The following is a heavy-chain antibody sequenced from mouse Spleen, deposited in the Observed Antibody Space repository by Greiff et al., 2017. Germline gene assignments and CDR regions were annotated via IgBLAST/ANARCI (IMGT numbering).Heavy chain of an antibody. CDR1: GYTFTSYW. Sequence: VQLQQSGAELAKPGASVKLSCKASGYTFTSYWMHWVKQRPGQGLEWIGYINPSSGYTKYNQKFKDKATLTADKSSSTAYMQLSSLTYEDSAVYYCARGSAFQGNAMDYWGQGTSVTVSS. CDR3: ARGSAFQGNAMDY. V-gene: IGHV1-7*01. J-gene: IGHJ4*01. CDR2: INPSSGYT.